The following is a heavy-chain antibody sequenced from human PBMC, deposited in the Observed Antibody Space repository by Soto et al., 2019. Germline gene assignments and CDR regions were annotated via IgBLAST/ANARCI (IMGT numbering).Heavy chain of an antibody. CDR1: GYTFSGYD. J-gene: IGHJ6*02. V-gene: IGHV1-8*01. CDR2: VSPDSGST. Sequence: QVQLVQSGAEVKKPGASVRVSCKASGYTFSGYDINWVRQATGQGLEWMGWVSPDSGSTGYAGIFQGRVTMTWDRSTTTQYMDLSSLTSEDSAVYYCARGTELRYVEWSVYRGGNYAMDVWGQGTTVTVSS. D-gene: IGHD3-3*01. CDR3: ARGTELRYVEWSVYRGGNYAMDV.